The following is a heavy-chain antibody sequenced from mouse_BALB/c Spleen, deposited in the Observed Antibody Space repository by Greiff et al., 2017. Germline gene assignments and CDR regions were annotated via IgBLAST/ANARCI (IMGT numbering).Heavy chain of an antibody. CDR3: ARSDDMTTEVAY. CDR2: IDPSDSYT. J-gene: IGHJ3*01. CDR1: GYTFTSYW. D-gene: IGHD2-12*01. V-gene: IGHV1-69*02. Sequence: VQLQQSGAELVKPGASVKLSCKASGYTFTSYWMHWVKQRPGQGLEWIGEIDPSDSYTNYNQKFKGNATLTVDKSSSTAYMQLSSLTSEDSAVYYGARSDDMTTEVAYWGQGTLVTVAA.